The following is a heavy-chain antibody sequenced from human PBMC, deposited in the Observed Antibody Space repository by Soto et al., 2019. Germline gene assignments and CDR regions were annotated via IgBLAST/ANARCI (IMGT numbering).Heavy chain of an antibody. D-gene: IGHD2-21*02. Sequence: SETLSLTCIVSGVSVRSYTWSWVRQPANKGLEWIGRVFSSVSATYNPSLKSRVSISMDTPENRISLKLDSVTAADAGVYFCPRDGMTTGDTWGPGTLVTVSS. CDR3: PRDGMTTGDT. CDR2: VFSSVSA. CDR1: GVSVRSYT. V-gene: IGHV4-4*07. J-gene: IGHJ4*02.